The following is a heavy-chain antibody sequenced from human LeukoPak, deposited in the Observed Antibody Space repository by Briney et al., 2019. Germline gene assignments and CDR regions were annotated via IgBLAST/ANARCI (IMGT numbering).Heavy chain of an antibody. V-gene: IGHV3-21*01. CDR2: ISSSSSYI. CDR1: GFTFSSYS. J-gene: IGHJ4*02. D-gene: IGHD1-26*01. Sequence: GGSLRLSCAASGFTFSSYSMNWVRQAPGKGLEWVSSISSSSSYIYYADSVKGRFTISRDNAKNSLYLQMNSLRAEDTAVYYCASIGTYFVPLGTHWGQGTLVTVSS. CDR3: ASIGTYFVPLGTH.